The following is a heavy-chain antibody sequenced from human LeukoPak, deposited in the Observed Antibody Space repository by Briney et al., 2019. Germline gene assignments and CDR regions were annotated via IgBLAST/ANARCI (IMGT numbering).Heavy chain of an antibody. D-gene: IGHD1-7*01. CDR1: GYTFTSYG. V-gene: IGHV1-18*01. Sequence: ASVKVSCKASGYTFTSYGISWVRQAPGQGLEWMGWISAYNGNTNYAQKLQGRVTMTTDTSTSTAYMELRSLRSDDTAVYYCARVGEINNWNYEERPGYFDYWGQGTLVTVSS. CDR2: ISAYNGNT. J-gene: IGHJ4*02. CDR3: ARVGEINNWNYEERPGYFDY.